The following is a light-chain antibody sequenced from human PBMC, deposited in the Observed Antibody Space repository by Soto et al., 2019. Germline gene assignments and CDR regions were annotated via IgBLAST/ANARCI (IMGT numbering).Light chain of an antibody. J-gene: IGKJ1*01. CDR1: QSVISN. V-gene: IGKV3-15*01. Sequence: EIVMTQSPATLSVSTGERVPLPCGASQSVISNLAWYQQKPGQTPRLLIYDASTRATDIPARFSGSGSGTDFTLTISSLLSEDFAVYYCQQYNNWPPRTFGQGTKVDIK. CDR3: QQYNNWPPRT. CDR2: DAS.